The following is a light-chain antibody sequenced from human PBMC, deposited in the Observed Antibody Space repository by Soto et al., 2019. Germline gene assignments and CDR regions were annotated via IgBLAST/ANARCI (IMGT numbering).Light chain of an antibody. Sequence: QSALTQPASVSGSPGQSITISCTGTNNDVGSYTLVSWYQQHPGKAPKVMIYEGSKRPSGVSNRFSGSKSGNTASLTISGLQAEDEADYYCCSYAGSSTLWVLGGGTKLTVL. V-gene: IGLV2-23*01. CDR2: EGS. CDR1: NNDVGSYTL. CDR3: CSYAGSSTLWV. J-gene: IGLJ3*02.